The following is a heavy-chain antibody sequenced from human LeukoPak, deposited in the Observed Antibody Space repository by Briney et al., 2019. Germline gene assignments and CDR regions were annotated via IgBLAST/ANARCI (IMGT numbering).Heavy chain of an antibody. CDR2: IYYSGST. Sequence: PSETLSLTCTVSGGSISSYYWTWIRQPPGKGLEWIGYIYYSGSTDYNPSLKSRVTISVDTSKNQFSLKLSSVTAADTAVYYCARGLWVNGGNNDAFDIWGQGTMVTVSS. CDR1: GGSISSYY. J-gene: IGHJ3*02. V-gene: IGHV4-59*08. D-gene: IGHD4-23*01. CDR3: ARGLWVNGGNNDAFDI.